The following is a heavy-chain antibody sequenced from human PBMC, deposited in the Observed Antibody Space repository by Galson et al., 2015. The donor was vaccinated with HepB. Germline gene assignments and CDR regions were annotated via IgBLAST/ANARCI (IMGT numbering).Heavy chain of an antibody. CDR3: VRDYYGSGSYRSWFDP. D-gene: IGHD3-10*01. CDR2: IYNSGST. V-gene: IGHV4-59*01. Sequence: ETLSLTCTVSGGSISSYYWSWIRQPPGKGLEWIGFIYNSGSTHYNPSLKSRVTISVDSSKNQFYLKLSSVTTADTAVYYCVRDYYGSGSYRSWFDPWGQGILVTVSS. CDR1: GGSISSYY. J-gene: IGHJ5*01.